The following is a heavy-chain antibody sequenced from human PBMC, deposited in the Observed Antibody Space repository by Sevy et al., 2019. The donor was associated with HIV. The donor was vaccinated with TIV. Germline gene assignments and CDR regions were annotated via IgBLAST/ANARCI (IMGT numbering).Heavy chain of an antibody. J-gene: IGHJ4*02. Sequence: GGSLRLSCAASGFTFSSYAMSWVRQPPGKGLEWVATFSFGCGKINYADSVKGRFTMSRDNSKNTLFLQMNRLRAEDTAVYYCAREGCSRPHDYWGQGTLVTVSS. CDR3: AREGCSRPHDY. CDR2: FSFGCGKI. D-gene: IGHD2-2*01. CDR1: GFTFSSYA. V-gene: IGHV3-23*01.